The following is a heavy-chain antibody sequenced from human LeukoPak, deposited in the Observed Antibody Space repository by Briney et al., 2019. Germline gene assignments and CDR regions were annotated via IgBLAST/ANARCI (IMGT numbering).Heavy chain of an antibody. CDR3: ARVMLSSSSSYYYYYGMDV. D-gene: IGHD6-6*01. CDR1: GGTFSSYA. Sequence: GSSVKVSCKASGGTFSSYAISWVRQAPGQGLEWVGRIISILGIANYAQKFQGRVTITADKSTSTAYMELSSLRSEDTAVYYCARVMLSSSSSYYYYYGMDVWGQGTTVTVSS. J-gene: IGHJ6*02. CDR2: IISILGIA. V-gene: IGHV1-69*04.